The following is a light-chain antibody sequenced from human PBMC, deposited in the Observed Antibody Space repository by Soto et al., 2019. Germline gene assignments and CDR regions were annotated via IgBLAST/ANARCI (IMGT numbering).Light chain of an antibody. J-gene: IGLJ1*01. CDR2: DVS. Sequence: QSVLNKPASVSGAPGQSITISCTGTSSDVGGYNYVSWYQQHPGKAPKLMIYDVSNRPSGVSNRFSGSKSGNTASLTISGLQAEDEADYYCSSYTSSSTLPYVFGTGTKVTVL. V-gene: IGLV2-14*01. CDR3: SSYTSSSTLPYV. CDR1: SSDVGGYNY.